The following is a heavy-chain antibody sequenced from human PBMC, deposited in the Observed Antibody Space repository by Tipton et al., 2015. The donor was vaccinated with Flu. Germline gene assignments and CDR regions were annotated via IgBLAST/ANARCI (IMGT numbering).Heavy chain of an antibody. Sequence: SLRLSCTASGFTFSGYGMHWVRQASGKGLEWVAFIRYDGTNKYYADSVKGRFTISRDNSKNTLYLQMNSLRAEDTAVYYCAKISVEAMATIIWGQGTLVTVSS. CDR1: GFTFSGYG. CDR2: IRYDGTNK. CDR3: AKISVEAMATII. D-gene: IGHD5-24*01. J-gene: IGHJ4*02. V-gene: IGHV3-30*02.